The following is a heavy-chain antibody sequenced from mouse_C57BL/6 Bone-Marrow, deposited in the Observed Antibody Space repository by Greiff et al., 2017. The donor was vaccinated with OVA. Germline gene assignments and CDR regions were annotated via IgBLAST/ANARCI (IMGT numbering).Heavy chain of an antibody. CDR1: GFNIKDDY. J-gene: IGHJ3*01. CDR3: TTDGSSPFAY. CDR2: IDPENGDT. D-gene: IGHD1-1*01. V-gene: IGHV14-4*01. Sequence: VQLQQSGAELVRPGASVKLSCTASGFNIKDDYMHWVKQRPEQGLEWIGWIDPENGDTEYASKFQGKATITADTSSTTAYLQLSSLTSEDTAVYYCTTDGSSPFAYWGQGTLVTVSA.